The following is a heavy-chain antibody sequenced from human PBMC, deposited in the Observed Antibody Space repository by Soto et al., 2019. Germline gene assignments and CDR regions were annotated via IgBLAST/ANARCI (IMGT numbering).Heavy chain of an antibody. CDR2: IIPIFGTA. CDR3: ATLSFGDCYSRVCAFDI. D-gene: IGHD2-21*02. V-gene: IGHV1-69*01. CDR1: GGTFSSYA. Sequence: QVQLVQSGAEVKKPGSSVKVSCKASGGTFSSYAISWVRQAPGPGLEWMGGIIPIFGTANYAQKFQGRVTITADESTSTAYMELSSLRSEDTAVYYCATLSFGDCYSRVCAFDIWGQGTMVTVSS. J-gene: IGHJ3*02.